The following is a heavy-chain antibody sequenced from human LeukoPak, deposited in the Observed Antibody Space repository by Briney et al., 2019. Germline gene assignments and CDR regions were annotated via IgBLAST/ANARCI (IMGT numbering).Heavy chain of an antibody. CDR3: AKNVNGGNWYYFDY. CDR2: ISGNGRDT. J-gene: IGHJ4*02. Sequence: GGSLRLPCAASGFTFSSYAMDWVRQAPGKGLEWVSAISGNGRDTYYPDSERGRFTISRDNSKNTLYLQMSSLRAEDTAIFYCAKNVNGGNWYYFDYWGQGTIVTVSS. CDR1: GFTFSSYA. D-gene: IGHD1-20*01. V-gene: IGHV3-23*01.